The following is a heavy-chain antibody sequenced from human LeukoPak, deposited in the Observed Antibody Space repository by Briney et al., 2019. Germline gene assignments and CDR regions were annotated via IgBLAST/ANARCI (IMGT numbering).Heavy chain of an antibody. CDR2: IYYSGST. CDR1: GGSISSSSYY. J-gene: IGHJ5*02. V-gene: IGHV4-39*01. D-gene: IGHD3-22*01. CDR3: ARSITMIVVVINGFDP. Sequence: APETLSLTCTVSGGSISSSSYYWGWIRQPPGKGLEWIGSIYYSGSTYYNPSLKSRVTISVDTSKNQFSLKLSSVTAADTAVYYCARSITMIVVVINGFDPWGQGTLVTVSS.